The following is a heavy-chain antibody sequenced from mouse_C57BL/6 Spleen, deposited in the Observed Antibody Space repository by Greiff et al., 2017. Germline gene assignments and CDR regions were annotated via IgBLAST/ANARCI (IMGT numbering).Heavy chain of an antibody. J-gene: IGHJ3*01. CDR3: ASYCYYGY. CDR2: ILPGSGST. Sequence: QVQLQQSGAELMKPGASVKLSCKATGYTFTGYWIEWVKQRPGHGLEWIGEILPGSGSTNYNKKFKGKATFTADQSSNTAYIQLSSLTTEDTAIYYCASYCYYGYWGQGTLVTVSA. CDR1: GYTFTGYW. V-gene: IGHV1-9*01. D-gene: IGHD1-1*01.